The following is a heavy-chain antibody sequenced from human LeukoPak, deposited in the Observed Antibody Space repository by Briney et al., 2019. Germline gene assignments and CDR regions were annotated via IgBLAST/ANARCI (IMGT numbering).Heavy chain of an antibody. D-gene: IGHD1-1*01. CDR1: GYSFTNYG. V-gene: IGHV1-18*01. J-gene: IGHJ4*02. CDR2: KSADNGSR. CDR3: AREPVDGSGNDQRSPYFDY. Sequence: ASVKVSCKPSGYSFTNYGISWVPQVPRQGLEWMGWKSADNGSRNYARKIQDRVTMTTDTTTNTAYMEMRSLRTDDTAVDYCAREPVDGSGNDQRSPYFDYWGQGTLVIVSS.